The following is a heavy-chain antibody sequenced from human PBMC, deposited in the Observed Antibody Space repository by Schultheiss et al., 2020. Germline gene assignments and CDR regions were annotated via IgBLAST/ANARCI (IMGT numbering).Heavy chain of an antibody. D-gene: IGHD6-19*01. CDR1: GFTFSSYD. CDR3: ARVAVAGTWNYFDY. CDR2: IGTAVDT. J-gene: IGHJ4*02. V-gene: IGHV3-13*01. Sequence: GGSLRLSCAASGFTFSSYDMHWVRQATGKGLEWVSAIGTAVDTYYPGSVKGRFTISRDNAKNSLYLQMNSLRAEDTALYHCARVAVAGTWNYFDYWGQGTLVTVSS.